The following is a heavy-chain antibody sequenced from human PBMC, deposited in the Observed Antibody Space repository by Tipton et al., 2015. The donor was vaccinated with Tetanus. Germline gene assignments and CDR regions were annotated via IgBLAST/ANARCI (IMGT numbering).Heavy chain of an antibody. D-gene: IGHD3-10*01. CDR3: ARGRGFASYYGVDV. CDR2: IYYSGST. Sequence: TLSLTCTVSGVSISSYNWTWIRQPPGRGLEWIGYIYYSGSTNYNPSLKSRVTISVDTSKNQFSLKLSSVTAADTAVYYCARGRGFASYYGVDVWGQGTTVIVSS. V-gene: IGHV4-59*01. CDR1: GVSISSYN. J-gene: IGHJ6*01.